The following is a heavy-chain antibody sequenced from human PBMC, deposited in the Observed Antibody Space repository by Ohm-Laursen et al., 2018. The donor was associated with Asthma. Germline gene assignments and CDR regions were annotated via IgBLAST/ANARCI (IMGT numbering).Heavy chain of an antibody. CDR3: ARVGFFETSAYFETFDP. Sequence: SETLSLTWTVSGGSISSFNWSWIRPPPGKGLEWIGYVFDSGSTHYNPSLKSRVTISVDTSKKQFYLKLSSVTAADTAVYYCARVGFFETSAYFETFDPWGQGTLVTVSS. J-gene: IGHJ5*02. V-gene: IGHV4-59*01. CDR2: VFDSGST. CDR1: GGSISSFN. D-gene: IGHD5-12*01.